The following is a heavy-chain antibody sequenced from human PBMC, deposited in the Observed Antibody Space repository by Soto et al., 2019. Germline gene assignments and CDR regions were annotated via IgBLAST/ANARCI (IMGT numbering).Heavy chain of an antibody. CDR1: GGTFSSYA. D-gene: IGHD6-19*01. V-gene: IGHV1-69*06. CDR3: AARSSSGWFTDFDY. Sequence: ASVKVSCKASGGTFSSYAISWVRQAPGQGLEWMGGIIPIFGTANYAQKFQGRVTITADKSTSTAYMELSSLRSEDTAVYYCAARSSSGWFTDFDYWRQGTLVTVCS. CDR2: IIPIFGTA. J-gene: IGHJ4*02.